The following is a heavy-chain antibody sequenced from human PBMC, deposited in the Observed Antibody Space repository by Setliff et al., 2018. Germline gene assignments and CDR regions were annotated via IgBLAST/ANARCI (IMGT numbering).Heavy chain of an antibody. CDR1: GFTFSTYW. CDR2: IKQDGSEK. Sequence: GGSLRLSCAASGFTFSTYWMSWVRQAPGKGLEWVANIKQDGSEKYYVDSVKGRFTISRDNAKNSLDLQMNSLRAEDTALYYCARDPGKIAAAGPFDYWGQGTLVTVSS. D-gene: IGHD6-13*01. CDR3: ARDPGKIAAAGPFDY. J-gene: IGHJ4*02. V-gene: IGHV3-7*03.